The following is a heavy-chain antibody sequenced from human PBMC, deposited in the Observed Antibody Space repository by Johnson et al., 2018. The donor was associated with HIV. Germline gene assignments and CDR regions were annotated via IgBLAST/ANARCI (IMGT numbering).Heavy chain of an antibody. CDR2: IKQDGSEK. Sequence: VQLVESGGGLVQPGGSLRLSCAASGFTFSTYWMSWVRQAPGKGLEWVANIKQDGSEKYYVDSVKGRFTISRDNAKNSLYLQVNSLRGEDTAVYYCAKERMGLAYCGGDCWEDAFDIWGQRTMVTVSS. V-gene: IGHV3-7*01. D-gene: IGHD2-21*01. CDR1: GFTFSTYW. J-gene: IGHJ3*02. CDR3: AKERMGLAYCGGDCWEDAFDI.